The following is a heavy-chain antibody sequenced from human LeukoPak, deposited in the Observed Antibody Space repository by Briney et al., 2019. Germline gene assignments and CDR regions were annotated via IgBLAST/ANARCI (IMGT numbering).Heavy chain of an antibody. V-gene: IGHV4-59*01. J-gene: IGHJ6*03. CDR3: ARSGPDSSGPYYYYYYMDV. CDR2: IYYSGST. D-gene: IGHD3-22*01. CDR1: GGSISSYY. Sequence: SETLSLTCTVSGGSISSYYWSWIRQPPGKGLEWIGYIYYSGSTNYNPSLKSRVTISVDTSKNQFSLKLSSVTAADTAVYYCARSGPDSSGPYYYYYYMDVWGKGTTVTVSS.